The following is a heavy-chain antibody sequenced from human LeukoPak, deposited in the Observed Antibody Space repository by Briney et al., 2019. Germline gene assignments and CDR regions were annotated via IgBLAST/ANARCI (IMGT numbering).Heavy chain of an antibody. Sequence: GGSLILSCAASGFTFSTYAMSWVRQAPGKGLEWVPGISGDGGITYYADSVRGRFTISRDNSKNTLYLQMNSLRAEDTAVYYCAKSSGPGGYYYYGMDVWGQGTTVTVSS. D-gene: IGHD6-19*01. CDR2: ISGDGGIT. CDR3: AKSSGPGGYYYYGMDV. J-gene: IGHJ6*02. CDR1: GFTFSTYA. V-gene: IGHV3-23*01.